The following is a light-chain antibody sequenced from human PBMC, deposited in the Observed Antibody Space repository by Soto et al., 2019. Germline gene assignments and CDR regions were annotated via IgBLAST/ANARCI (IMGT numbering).Light chain of an antibody. CDR2: DIP. Sequence: ETVMTQSPATLSVSPGERATLSCRASQSVSTNLAWYQQKPGQAPRLLIYDIPLRGTGIPTRFSGSGSGTEFTLTISSLQSEDFAVYYCQQYNSWPLTFGGGTKVDIK. CDR1: QSVSTN. J-gene: IGKJ4*01. CDR3: QQYNSWPLT. V-gene: IGKV3D-15*01.